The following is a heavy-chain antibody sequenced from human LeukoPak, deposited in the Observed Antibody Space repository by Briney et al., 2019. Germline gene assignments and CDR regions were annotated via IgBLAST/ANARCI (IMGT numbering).Heavy chain of an antibody. D-gene: IGHD2-2*02. Sequence: PSETLSLTCTVSGGSISSSSYYWGWIRQPPGKGLEWIGSIYYSGSTYYNPSLKSRVTISVDTSKNQFSLKLSSVTAADTAVYYCATVVVPAAIMAGAFDIWGQGTMVTVSS. CDR2: IYYSGST. CDR1: GGSISSSSYY. V-gene: IGHV4-39*07. J-gene: IGHJ3*02. CDR3: ATVVVPAAIMAGAFDI.